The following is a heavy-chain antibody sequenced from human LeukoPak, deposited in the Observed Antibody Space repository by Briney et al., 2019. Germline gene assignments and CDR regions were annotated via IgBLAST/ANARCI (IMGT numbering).Heavy chain of an antibody. J-gene: IGHJ4*02. Sequence: GGSLRLSCAASGFTFTNAWMSWVRQAPGKGLEWVGRIKNIGDGATTDYAAPVKGRFTISRDDSKSMLYLQMNSLKIEDTAIYHCTPHGFRDLDSWGQGTQVTVSS. CDR2: IKNIGDGATT. CDR1: GFTFTNAW. V-gene: IGHV3-15*01. CDR3: TPHGFRDLDS. D-gene: IGHD3-10*01.